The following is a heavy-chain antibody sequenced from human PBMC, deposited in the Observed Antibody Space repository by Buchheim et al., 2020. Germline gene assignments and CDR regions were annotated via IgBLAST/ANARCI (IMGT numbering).Heavy chain of an antibody. D-gene: IGHD5-18*01. V-gene: IGHV3-30*04. CDR1: GFTFSSYA. J-gene: IGHJ4*02. Sequence: QVQLVESGGGVVQPGRSLRLSCAASGFTFSSYAMHWVRQAPGKGLEWVAVISYDGSNKYYADSVKGRFTISRDNSKNTLYLQMNSLRAEDTDVYYCARDISTAMALGDFDYWGQGTL. CDR2: ISYDGSNK. CDR3: ARDISTAMALGDFDY.